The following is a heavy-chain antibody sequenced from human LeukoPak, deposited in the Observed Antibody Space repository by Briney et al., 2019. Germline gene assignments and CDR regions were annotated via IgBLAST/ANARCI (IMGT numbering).Heavy chain of an antibody. J-gene: IGHJ4*02. D-gene: IGHD2-15*01. CDR3: ARTCRYCSGGSSTYYFDY. V-gene: IGHV3-74*01. CDR1: GFTFSSYW. Sequence: GGSLRLSCAASGFTFSSYWMHWVRQAPGKGLVWVSRINSDGSSTSYADSVKGRFTISRDNAKNTLYLQMNSLRAEDTAVYYCARTCRYCSGGSSTYYFDYWGQGTLVTVSS. CDR2: INSDGSST.